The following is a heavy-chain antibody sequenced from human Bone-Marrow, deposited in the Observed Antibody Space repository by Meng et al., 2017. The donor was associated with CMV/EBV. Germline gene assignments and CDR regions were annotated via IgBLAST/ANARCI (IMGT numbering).Heavy chain of an antibody. D-gene: IGHD2/OR15-2a*01. J-gene: IGHJ6*02. Sequence: ASVKVSCKASGYTFTSYGISWVRQAPGQGLEWMGWISAYNGNTNYAQKLQGRVTMNTDTSTSTAYMELSSLRSGDTAVYYCARGQVQCSTINCHDYRFSGMDVWGQGTTVAVSS. CDR3: ARGQVQCSTINCHDYRFSGMDV. V-gene: IGHV1-18*01. CDR1: GYTFTSYG. CDR2: ISAYNGNT.